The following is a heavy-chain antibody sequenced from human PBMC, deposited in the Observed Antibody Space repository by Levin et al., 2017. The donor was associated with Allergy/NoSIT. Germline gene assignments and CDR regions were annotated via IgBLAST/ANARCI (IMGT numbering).Heavy chain of an antibody. V-gene: IGHV4-30-2*01. CDR3: ARVAGYSYGYYFDY. Sequence: SQTLSLTCAVSGGSISSGGYSWSWIRQPPAKGLEWIGNIYLSGSTNDNPSLKSRVTMSVDRSKNQFSLKLSYVTAADTAVYYCARVAGYSYGYYFDYWGPGTLVTVSS. D-gene: IGHD5-18*01. J-gene: IGHJ4*02. CDR2: IYLSGST. CDR1: GGSISSGGYS.